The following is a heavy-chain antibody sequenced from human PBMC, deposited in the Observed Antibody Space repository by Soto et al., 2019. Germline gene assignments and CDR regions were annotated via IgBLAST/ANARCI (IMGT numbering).Heavy chain of an antibody. CDR2: MCYSGST. V-gene: IGHV4-31*03. Sequence: SSETLSLTCTVSGGSVTGGGFRWSWIRQHPGEGLEFIGYMCYSGSTNYNPSLKSRVAISIDTSKNQFSLTLTFVTAADTAVYYCASRDYGYTFNIWGQGTMVTVSS. CDR3: ASRDYGYTFNI. J-gene: IGHJ3*02. CDR1: GGSVTGGGFR. D-gene: IGHD4-17*01.